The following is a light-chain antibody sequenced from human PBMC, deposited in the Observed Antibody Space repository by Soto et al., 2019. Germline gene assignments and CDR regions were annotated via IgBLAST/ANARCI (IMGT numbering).Light chain of an antibody. CDR1: QSVSNRY. V-gene: IGKV3-15*01. Sequence: EIVLTQSPGTLSLSPGERATLSCWASQSVSNRYLAWYQQKPGQAPRLLIYGASTRATGIPARFSGSGSGTEFTLTISSLQSEDFAVYYCQQYNNWPLTFGQGTRLEIK. J-gene: IGKJ5*01. CDR3: QQYNNWPLT. CDR2: GAS.